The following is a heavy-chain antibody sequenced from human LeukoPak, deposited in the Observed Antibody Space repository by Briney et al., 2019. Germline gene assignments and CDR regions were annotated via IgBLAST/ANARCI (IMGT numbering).Heavy chain of an antibody. D-gene: IGHD4-17*01. CDR1: GFTFSSYS. Sequence: GGSLRLSCAASGFTFSSYSMNWVRQAPGKGLEWVSYISSSSSTIYYADSVKGRFTISRDNAKNSLYLQMNSLRAEDTAVYYCARSGSDYPYYYGMDVWGQGTTVTVSS. CDR2: ISSSSSTI. V-gene: IGHV3-48*01. CDR3: ARSGSDYPYYYGMDV. J-gene: IGHJ6*02.